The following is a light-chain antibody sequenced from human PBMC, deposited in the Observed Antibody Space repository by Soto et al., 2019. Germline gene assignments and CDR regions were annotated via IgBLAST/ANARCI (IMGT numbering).Light chain of an antibody. V-gene: IGKV3-20*01. CDR2: GAS. CDR3: QQYDSSPST. CDR1: QSVSSSF. J-gene: IGKJ3*01. Sequence: EIVLTQSPGTLSLSPGERATLSCRASQSVSSSFLAWYQQKPGQAPRLLIYGASSRATGIPDRFSGSGSGTDFTLTISRLEPEEFAVYYCQQYDSSPSTFGPGTKVDIK.